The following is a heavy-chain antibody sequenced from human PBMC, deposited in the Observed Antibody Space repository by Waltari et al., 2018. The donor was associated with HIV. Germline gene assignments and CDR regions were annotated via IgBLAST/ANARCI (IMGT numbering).Heavy chain of an antibody. D-gene: IGHD5-18*01. CDR2: ISTSSSTI. J-gene: IGHJ3*02. CDR1: GFSFSTYS. Sequence: EVQLVESGGGLVQPGGSLRLSCAASGFSFSTYSMSWVRQAPGKGLEWVSYISTSSSTIYYADSVKGRFTIARDNAKNSLYLQMNSLRAEDTAVYYCARDRNSRGAFEIWGQGTMVTGSS. CDR3: ARDRNSRGAFEI. V-gene: IGHV3-48*01.